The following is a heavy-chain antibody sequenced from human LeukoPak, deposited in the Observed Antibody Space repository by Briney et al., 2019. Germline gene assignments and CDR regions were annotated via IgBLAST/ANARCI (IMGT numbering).Heavy chain of an antibody. CDR3: ARVGSSGWYGDYFDY. CDR2: ISYDGSNK. Sequence: GGSLRLSCAASGFTVSSNYMSWVRQAPGKGLEWVAVISYDGSNKYYADSVKGRFTISRDNSKNTLYLQMNSLRAEDTAVYYCARVGSSGWYGDYFDYWGQGTLVTVSS. D-gene: IGHD6-19*01. CDR1: GFTVSSNY. V-gene: IGHV3-30-3*01. J-gene: IGHJ4*02.